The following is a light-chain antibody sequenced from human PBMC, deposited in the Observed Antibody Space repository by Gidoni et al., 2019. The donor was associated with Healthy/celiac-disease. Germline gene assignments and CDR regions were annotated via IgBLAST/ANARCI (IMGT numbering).Light chain of an antibody. V-gene: IGLV2-14*01. CDR2: EVS. J-gene: IGLJ3*02. Sequence: QSALTQPASVSGSPGQSIPISCTGTSSDVGGYNYVSWYQQHPGKAPKLMIYEVSNRPSGVSNRFSGSKSGNTASLTISGLQAEDEADYYCSSYTSSSPSRVFGGGTKLTVL. CDR3: SSYTSSSPSRV. CDR1: SSDVGGYNY.